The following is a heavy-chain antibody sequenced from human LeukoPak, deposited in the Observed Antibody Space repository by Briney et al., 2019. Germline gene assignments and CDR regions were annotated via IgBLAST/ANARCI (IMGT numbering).Heavy chain of an antibody. CDR2: ISSGSSYI. Sequence: GGSLRLSCTASGFTFSTYSMNWVRQAPGKGLEWVSSISSGSSYIYYADSVKGRFTISRDDAKNSLYLQMNSLRAEDTAVYYCAGYCSSSRCLYYYHMDVWGKGTTVTVSS. CDR1: GFTFSTYS. CDR3: AGYCSSSRCLYYYHMDV. D-gene: IGHD2-2*01. J-gene: IGHJ6*03. V-gene: IGHV3-21*01.